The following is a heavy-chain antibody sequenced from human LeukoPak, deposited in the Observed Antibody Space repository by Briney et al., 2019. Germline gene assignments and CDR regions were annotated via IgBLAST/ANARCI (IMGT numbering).Heavy chain of an antibody. J-gene: IGHJ5*02. CDR3: ARGRVGNWFDP. D-gene: IGHD1-26*01. CDR1: GLTFSSDS. Sequence: GGSLRLSCAAYGLTFSSDSMNWVRQAPGKGLEWVSSISSSSSYIYYAGSVKGRFTISRDNAKNSLYLQMNSLRAEDTAVYYCARGRVGNWFDPWGQGTLVTVSS. CDR2: ISSSSSYI. V-gene: IGHV3-21*01.